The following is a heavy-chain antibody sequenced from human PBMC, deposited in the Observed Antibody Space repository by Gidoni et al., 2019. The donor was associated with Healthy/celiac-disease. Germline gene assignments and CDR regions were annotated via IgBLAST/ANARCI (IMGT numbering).Heavy chain of an antibody. CDR1: GFTVSSNY. Sequence: EVKLVESGGGLIPPGGSLRPSCAASGFTVSSNYMSWVCQAPGKGLEWVSVMYSGGSTYYADSVKGRFTISRDNSKNTLYLQMNSLGAEDTAVYYCAREFGSSGYYFDYWGQGTLVTVSS. CDR3: AREFGSSGYYFDY. J-gene: IGHJ4*02. D-gene: IGHD3-22*01. V-gene: IGHV3-53*01. CDR2: MYSGGST.